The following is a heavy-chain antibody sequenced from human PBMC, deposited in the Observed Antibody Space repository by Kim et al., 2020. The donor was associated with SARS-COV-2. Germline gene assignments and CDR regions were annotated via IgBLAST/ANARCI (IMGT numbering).Heavy chain of an antibody. J-gene: IGHJ4*02. CDR3: AKQIDGMSSTFDS. V-gene: IGHV3-23*01. Sequence: YADSVKGRFTISSENSKNTLYLQRNGLRVEDTAVYYCAKQIDGMSSTFDSWGQGSLVTVSS. D-gene: IGHD3-10*01.